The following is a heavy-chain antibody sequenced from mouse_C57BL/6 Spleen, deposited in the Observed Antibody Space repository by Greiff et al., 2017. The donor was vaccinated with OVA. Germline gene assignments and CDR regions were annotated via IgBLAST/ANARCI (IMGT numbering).Heavy chain of an antibody. J-gene: IGHJ1*03. D-gene: IGHD1-1*01. CDR2: IRNKANGYTT. Sequence: EVKVEESGGGLVQPGGSLSLSCAASGFTFTDYYMSWVRQPPGKALEWLGFIRNKANGYTTEYSASVKGRFTISRDNSQSILYLQMNALRAEDSATYYCARSYYYGFFDVWGTGTTVTVSS. CDR3: ARSYYYGFFDV. CDR1: GFTFTDYY. V-gene: IGHV7-3*01.